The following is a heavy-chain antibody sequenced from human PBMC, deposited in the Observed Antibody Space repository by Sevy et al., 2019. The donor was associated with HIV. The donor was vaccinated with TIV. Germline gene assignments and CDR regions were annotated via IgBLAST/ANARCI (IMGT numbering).Heavy chain of an antibody. CDR2: IYYNGHI. D-gene: IGHD1-26*01. V-gene: IGHV4-59*08. CDR1: GGSITSLY. J-gene: IGHJ4*02. CDR3: AGENAWGRGYS. Sequence: SETLSLTCIVSGGSITSLYWNWIRQPPGKGLEWIANIYYNGHINYNPPLKSRVTLSLDTSKNQFSLRLSSVTAADTAMYYCAGENAWGRGYSWGQGTLVTVSS.